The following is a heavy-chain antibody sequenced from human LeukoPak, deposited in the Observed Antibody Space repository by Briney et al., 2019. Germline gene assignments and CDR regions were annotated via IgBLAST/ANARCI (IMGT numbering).Heavy chain of an antibody. CDR2: INPNSGGT. CDR3: ARSELVDSEIDY. V-gene: IGHV1-2*02. J-gene: IGHJ4*02. CDR1: GYTFTGYY. Sequence: ASVKVSCKASGYTFTGYYMHWVRQAPGQGLVWMGWINPNSGGTNYAQKFQGRVTMTRDTSISTAYMELSRLRSDDTAVYYCARSELVDSEIDYWGQGTLVTVSS. D-gene: IGHD3-22*01.